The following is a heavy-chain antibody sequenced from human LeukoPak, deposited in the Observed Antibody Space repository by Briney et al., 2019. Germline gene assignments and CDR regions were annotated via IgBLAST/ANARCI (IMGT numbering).Heavy chain of an antibody. J-gene: IGHJ4*02. CDR3: ARDRQGLGFTDY. V-gene: IGHV4-38-2*02. Sequence: SETLSLTCTVSGYSISSGYYWGWIRQPPGKGLEWIGSIYHSGSTYYNPSLKSRVTISVDTSKNQFSLKLSSVTAADTAVYYCARDRQGLGFTDYWGQGTLVTVSS. CDR1: GYSISSGYY. D-gene: IGHD1-26*01. CDR2: IYHSGST.